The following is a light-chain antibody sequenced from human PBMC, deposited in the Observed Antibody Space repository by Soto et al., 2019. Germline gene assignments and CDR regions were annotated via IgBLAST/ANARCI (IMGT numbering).Light chain of an antibody. V-gene: IGKV1-39*01. Sequence: DIPLTQSPSSLAASVVDRLTLTCRASRNVSIYLNWYQHKPGKGPTLLIHATSNLQIGVPSRFSGSGSGTEFTITISSPEPEDFGTYYCQQSYKMPSFGQGTRLEIK. J-gene: IGKJ5*01. CDR3: QQSYKMPS. CDR1: RNVSIY. CDR2: ATS.